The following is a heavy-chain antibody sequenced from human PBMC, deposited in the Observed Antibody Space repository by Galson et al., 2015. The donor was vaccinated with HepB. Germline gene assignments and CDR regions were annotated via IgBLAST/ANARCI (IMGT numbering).Heavy chain of an antibody. Sequence: LRLSCAASGFTVSSNYMSWVRQAPGKGLEWVSVIYSGGSTYYADSVKGRFTISRDNSKNTPYLQMNSLRAEDTAVYYCARDMGSGPFDYWGQGTLVTVSS. CDR2: IYSGGST. V-gene: IGHV3-66*01. CDR1: GFTVSSNY. J-gene: IGHJ4*02. D-gene: IGHD3-10*01. CDR3: ARDMGSGPFDY.